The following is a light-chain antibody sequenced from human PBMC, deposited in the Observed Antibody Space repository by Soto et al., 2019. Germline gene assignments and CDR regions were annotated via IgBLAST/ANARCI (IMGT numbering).Light chain of an antibody. J-gene: IGKJ5*01. V-gene: IGKV1-9*01. CDR2: TAS. Sequence: IQLTQSPPSLSASVGDSVTITCRASQGIRSSLAWYQQKPGIAPKLLIYTASTLQSGVPSRFSGSGSGTDFTLTISSLQPEDFATYYCQQINAYPITFGQGTRLEIK. CDR1: QGIRSS. CDR3: QQINAYPIT.